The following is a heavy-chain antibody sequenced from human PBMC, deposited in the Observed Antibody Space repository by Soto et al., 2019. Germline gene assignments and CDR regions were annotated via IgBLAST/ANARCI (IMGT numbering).Heavy chain of an antibody. D-gene: IGHD1-1*01. V-gene: IGHV3-30-3*01. Sequence: QVQLVESGGGVVQPGRSLRLSCAASGFTFSNNAMDWVRQAPGKGLEWVAVISYDGSNKYIAESVKGRFNISRDNPKNTRFLQMNSLRAEDTAVYYCARGTTTSAFSAMDVWGQGTTVTVSS. CDR2: ISYDGSNK. CDR3: ARGTTTSAFSAMDV. CDR1: GFTFSNNA. J-gene: IGHJ6*02.